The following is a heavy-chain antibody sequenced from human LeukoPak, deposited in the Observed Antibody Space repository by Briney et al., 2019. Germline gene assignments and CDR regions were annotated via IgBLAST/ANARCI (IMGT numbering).Heavy chain of an antibody. CDR2: INHSGST. Sequence: KPSETLSLTCAVYGGSFSGYYWSWIRQPPGKGLEWIGEINHSGSTNYNPSLKSRVTMSVDTSKNQFSLKLSSVTAADTAVYYCASFSGIAVAGLDYWGQGTLVTVSS. CDR3: ASFSGIAVAGLDY. V-gene: IGHV4-34*01. J-gene: IGHJ4*02. CDR1: GGSFSGYY. D-gene: IGHD6-19*01.